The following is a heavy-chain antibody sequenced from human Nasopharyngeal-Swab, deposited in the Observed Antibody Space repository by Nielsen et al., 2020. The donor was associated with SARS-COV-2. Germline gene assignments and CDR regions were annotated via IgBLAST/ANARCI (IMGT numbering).Heavy chain of an antibody. CDR2: ISSSSSYI. V-gene: IGHV3-21*01. CDR1: GFTFNNYN. D-gene: IGHD3-3*01. CDR3: ARDGLDYDFWSAYFMDV. Sequence: GESLKIPCAASGFTFNNYNFNWVRQAPGKGLEWVSSISSSSSYIYYADSVKGRFTISRDNAKNSLYLQMSSLRAEDTAVYYCARDGLDYDFWSAYFMDVWGQGTTVTVSS. J-gene: IGHJ6*02.